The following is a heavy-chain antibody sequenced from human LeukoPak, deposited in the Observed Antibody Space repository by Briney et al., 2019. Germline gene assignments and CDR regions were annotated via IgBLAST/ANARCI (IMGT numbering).Heavy chain of an antibody. V-gene: IGHV1-2*02. D-gene: IGHD3-22*01. J-gene: IGHJ5*02. CDR1: GGTFSSYA. CDR2: INPNSGGT. CDR3: ARDHDDSSGYSYDSWFDP. Sequence: ASVKVSCKASGGTFSSYAISWVRQAPGQGPEWMGWINPNSGGTNYAQEFQGRVTMTRDTSISTAYMELSRLRSDDTAVYYCARDHDDSSGYSYDSWFDPWGQGTLVTVSS.